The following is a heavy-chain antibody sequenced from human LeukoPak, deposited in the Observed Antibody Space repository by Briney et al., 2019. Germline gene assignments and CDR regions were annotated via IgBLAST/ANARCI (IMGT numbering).Heavy chain of an antibody. D-gene: IGHD2-2*02. Sequence: GGSLRLSCTASGFTFGDYAMSWVHQAPGKGLEWVGFIRSKAYGGTTEYAASVKGRSTISRDDSKSIAYLQMNSLKTEDTAVYYCTSCSSISCYTFDFDYWGQGTLVTVSS. V-gene: IGHV3-49*04. CDR2: IRSKAYGGTT. CDR1: GFTFGDYA. CDR3: TSCSSISCYTFDFDY. J-gene: IGHJ4*02.